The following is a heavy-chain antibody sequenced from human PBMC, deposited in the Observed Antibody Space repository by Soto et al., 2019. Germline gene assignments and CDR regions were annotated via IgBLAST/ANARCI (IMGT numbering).Heavy chain of an antibody. J-gene: IGHJ4*02. CDR2: ISSSSSYI. D-gene: IGHD2-2*01. Sequence: VGSLRLSCAASGFTFSSYSMNWVRQAPGKGLEWVSSISSSSSYIYYADSVKGRFTISRDNAKNSLYLQMNSLRAEDTAVYYCARDARAILGYCSSTSCTHFDYWGQGTLVTVSS. V-gene: IGHV3-21*01. CDR1: GFTFSSYS. CDR3: ARDARAILGYCSSTSCTHFDY.